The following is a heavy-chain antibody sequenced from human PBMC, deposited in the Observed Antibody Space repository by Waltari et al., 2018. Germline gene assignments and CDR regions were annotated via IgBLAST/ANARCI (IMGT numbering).Heavy chain of an antibody. CDR2: ISYDGSNK. V-gene: IGHV3-30*04. D-gene: IGHD3-10*01. CDR1: GFTFSSYA. J-gene: IGHJ4*02. CDR3: ARGDYGSGSYPLF. Sequence: QVQLVESGGGVVQPGRSLRLSCAASGFTFSSYAMQWVGKAPGKGLEWVAVISYDGSNKYYADSVKGRFTISRDNSKNTLYLQMNSLRAEDTAVYYCARGDYGSGSYPLFWGQGTLVTVSS.